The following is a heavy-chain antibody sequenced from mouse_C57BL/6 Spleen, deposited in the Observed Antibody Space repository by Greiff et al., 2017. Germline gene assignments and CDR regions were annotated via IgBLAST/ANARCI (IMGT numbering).Heavy chain of an antibody. Sequence: EVKLVESGEGLVKPGGSLKLSCAASGFTFSSYAMSWVRQTPEKRLEWVAYISSGGDYIYYADTVKGRFTISRDTARNTLYLQMSRLKSEDTAMYYCTTDPRVAGYWGQGTTLTVSS. CDR1: GFTFSSYA. J-gene: IGHJ2*01. V-gene: IGHV5-9-1*02. CDR2: ISSGGDYI. CDR3: TTDPRVAGY. D-gene: IGHD1-1*02.